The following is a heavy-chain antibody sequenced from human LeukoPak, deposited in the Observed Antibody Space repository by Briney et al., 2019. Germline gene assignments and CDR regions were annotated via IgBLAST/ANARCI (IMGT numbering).Heavy chain of an antibody. Sequence: PGGSLRLSCAASGFTFSSFEMNWVRQAPGTGLEWVSYISTSGSTIYYADSVKGRFTISRDNANNSLSLHMNGLRVEDTAIYYCVRDETFSAWGQGTLVTVSS. CDR2: ISTSGSTI. CDR1: GFTFSSFE. D-gene: IGHD3-16*01. J-gene: IGHJ5*02. V-gene: IGHV3-48*03. CDR3: VRDETFSA.